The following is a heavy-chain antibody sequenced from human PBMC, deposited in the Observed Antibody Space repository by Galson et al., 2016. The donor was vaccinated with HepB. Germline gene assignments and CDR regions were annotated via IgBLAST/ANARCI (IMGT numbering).Heavy chain of an antibody. V-gene: IGHV3-74*01. CDR3: VRYHSVVPTTAYNWFDP. CDR1: GFAFSSHW. J-gene: IGHJ5*02. Sequence: SLRLSCAASGFAFSSHWMHWVRQDLGKGLVWVSRINSDGTISNYADSAKGRFTISRDNAKNTLYLQMNSLRAEDTAVYFCVRYHSVVPTTAYNWFDPWGRGTLVTVSS. CDR2: INSDGTIS. D-gene: IGHD4-23*01.